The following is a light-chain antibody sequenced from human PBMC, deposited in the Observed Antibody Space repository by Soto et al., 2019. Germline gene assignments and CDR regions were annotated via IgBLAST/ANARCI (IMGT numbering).Light chain of an antibody. CDR2: DAS. Sequence: EIVSTQSPSTLSLSPGERATLSCGASQSVSSYLAWYQQKPGQAPRLLIYDASNRATGIPARFSGSGSGTDFTLTISSLEPEDFAVYYYQQYGTSPTFGEGTRLEIK. J-gene: IGKJ5*01. CDR3: QQYGTSPT. V-gene: IGKV3-11*01. CDR1: QSVSSY.